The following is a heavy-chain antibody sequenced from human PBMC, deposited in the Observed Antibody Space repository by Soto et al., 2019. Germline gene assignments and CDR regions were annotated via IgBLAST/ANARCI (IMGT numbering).Heavy chain of an antibody. D-gene: IGHD2-8*01. V-gene: IGHV1-18*04. J-gene: IGHJ6*02. Sequence: QVHLVQSGGEVTRPGASVKVSCKSSGYTFTSYGVSWVRQAPGQGLEWLGWISVYTGNTKQAQKFQDRVTLTTEASTTTAYMALRSMRSDDTAVYYCARDRCTTDRCYIHHVEVWGQGNTVTVS. CDR2: ISVYTGNT. CDR3: ARDRCTTDRCYIHHVEV. CDR1: GYTFTSYG.